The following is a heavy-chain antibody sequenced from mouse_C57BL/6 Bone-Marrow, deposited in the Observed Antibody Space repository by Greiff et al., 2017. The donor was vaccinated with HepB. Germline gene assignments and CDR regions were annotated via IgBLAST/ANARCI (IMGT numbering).Heavy chain of an antibody. CDR2: IHPNSGST. J-gene: IGHJ2*01. D-gene: IGHD4-1*01. CDR3: ASLGRSYFDY. Sequence: QVQLQQPGAELVKPGASVKLSCKASGYTFTSYWMHWVKQRPGQGLEWIGMIHPNSGSTNYNEKFKSKATLTVDKSSSTAYMQLSSLTSEDAAVYYCASLGRSYFDYWGQGTTLTVSS. V-gene: IGHV1-64*01. CDR1: GYTFTSYW.